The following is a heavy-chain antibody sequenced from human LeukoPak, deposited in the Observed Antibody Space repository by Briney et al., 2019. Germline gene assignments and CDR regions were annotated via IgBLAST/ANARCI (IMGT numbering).Heavy chain of an antibody. Sequence: GGSLRLSCAASGLTFSSYWMHWVRQAPGKGLVWVPRINSDGSTTTYADSVKGRFTVSRDNAKNTLYLLKNSLRAEDTAVYYCARDRRLWNMDVWGTGTTVTISS. V-gene: IGHV3-74*01. D-gene: IGHD4/OR15-4a*01. CDR2: INSDGSTT. CDR1: GLTFSSYW. J-gene: IGHJ6*03. CDR3: ARDRRLWNMDV.